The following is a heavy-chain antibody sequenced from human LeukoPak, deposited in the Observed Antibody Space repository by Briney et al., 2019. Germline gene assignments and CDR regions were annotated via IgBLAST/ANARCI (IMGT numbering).Heavy chain of an antibody. J-gene: IGHJ4*02. V-gene: IGHV4-30-4*08. D-gene: IGHD5-18*01. CDR1: GGSISSGGYY. CDR2: IYYSGST. CDR3: ARSRRENTAMADY. Sequence: SQTLSLTCTVSGGSISSGGYYWSWIRQPPGKGLEWIGYIYYSGSTYYNPSLKSRVTISVDTSKNQFSLKLSSVTAADTAVYYCARSRRENTAMADYWGQGTLVTVSS.